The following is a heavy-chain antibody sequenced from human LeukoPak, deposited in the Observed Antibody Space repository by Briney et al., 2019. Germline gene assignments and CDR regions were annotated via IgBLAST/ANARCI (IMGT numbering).Heavy chain of an antibody. CDR2: ISSNGGST. J-gene: IGHJ6*03. CDR1: GLTFRSYA. V-gene: IGHV3-64*01. CDR3: ARSPYYYYMDV. Sequence: PGGSLRLSCAASGLTFRSYAMHWVRQAPGKGLEYASAISSNGGSTYYANSVKGRFTISRDNSKNTLYLQMGSLRAEDMAVYYCARSPYYYYMDVWGKGTTVTVSS.